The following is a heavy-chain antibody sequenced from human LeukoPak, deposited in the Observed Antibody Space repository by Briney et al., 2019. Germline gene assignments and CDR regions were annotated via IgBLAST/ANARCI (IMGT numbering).Heavy chain of an antibody. D-gene: IGHD3-10*01. Sequence: PGGSLRLSCAASGFTFSSYAMHWVRQAPGKGLEWVAVISYDGSNKYYADSVKGRFTISRDNSKNTLYLQMNSLRAEDTAVYYCARDRKDTMVRGALPPGVSGIFDPWGQGTLVTVSS. V-gene: IGHV3-30*04. CDR3: ARDRKDTMVRGALPPGVSGIFDP. J-gene: IGHJ5*02. CDR1: GFTFSSYA. CDR2: ISYDGSNK.